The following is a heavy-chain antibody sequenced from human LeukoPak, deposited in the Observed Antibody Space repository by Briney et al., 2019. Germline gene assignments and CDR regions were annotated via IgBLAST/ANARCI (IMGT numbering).Heavy chain of an antibody. D-gene: IGHD5/OR15-5a*01. CDR2: ISAYNGNT. V-gene: IGHV1-18*01. CDR1: GYTFTTYG. CDR3: ARGKASQSTNYFDY. Sequence: ASVKVSCKASGYTFTTYGISWVRQAPGQGLEWMGWISAYNGNTSYAQKLQGRVTMTPDTSTSTAYMELRSLRSDDTAVYYCARGKASQSTNYFDYWGQGTLVTVSS. J-gene: IGHJ4*02.